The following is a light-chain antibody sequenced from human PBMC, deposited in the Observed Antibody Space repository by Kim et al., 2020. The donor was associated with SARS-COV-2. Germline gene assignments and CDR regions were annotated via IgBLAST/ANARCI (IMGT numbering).Light chain of an antibody. CDR2: DVA. CDR1: DSDVGNSYY. V-gene: IGLV2-11*01. CDR3: CSSAHSYV. J-gene: IGLJ1*01. Sequence: QSALTQPRSVSGSPGQSVTISCTGSDSDVGNSYYISWYQLRPGKAPNLVIFDVAERPSGVPDRFSGSKSGNTASLTISGLQSEDEADYYCCSSAHSYVFGTGTTVTVL.